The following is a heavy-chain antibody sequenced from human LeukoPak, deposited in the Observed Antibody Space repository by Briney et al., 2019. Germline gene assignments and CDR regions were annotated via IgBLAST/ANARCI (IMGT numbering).Heavy chain of an antibody. D-gene: IGHD2-8*01. J-gene: IGHJ4*02. CDR2: VHLSGRT. CDR3: ARGDIVLMVYAIL. CDR1: GGSISSTNW. Sequence: PSGTLSLTCGVSGGSISSTNWWTWVRQPPGEGLEWIGEVHLSGRTNYNPSLESRVTMSVDMSENHISLKLTSVTAADTAVYYCARGDIVLMVYAILWGQGTLVTVSS. V-gene: IGHV4-4*02.